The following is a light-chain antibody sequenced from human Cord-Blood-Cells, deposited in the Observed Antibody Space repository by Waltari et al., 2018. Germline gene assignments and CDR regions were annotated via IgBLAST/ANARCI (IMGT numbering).Light chain of an antibody. CDR3: QVWDSSSEVV. Sequence: SYVLTPPPSASVAPGTTARITCRRHNLRGKTVHWYQQKPGQAPVLVIYYDSDRPSGIPERFSGSNSGNTATLTISRVEAGDEADYYCQVWDSSSEVVFGGGTKLTVL. V-gene: IGLV3-21*04. CDR1: NLRGKT. J-gene: IGLJ2*01. CDR2: YDS.